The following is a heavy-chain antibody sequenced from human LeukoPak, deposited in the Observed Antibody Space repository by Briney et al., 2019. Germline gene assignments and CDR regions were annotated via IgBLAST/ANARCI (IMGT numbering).Heavy chain of an antibody. J-gene: IGHJ4*02. CDR2: ISSSSSYI. V-gene: IGHV3-21*01. D-gene: IGHD3-3*01. CDR3: ARDGKGSSGRFLEWFIIGDFDY. Sequence: GGSLRLSCAASGFTFSSYSMNWVRRAPGKGLEWVSSISSSSSYIYYADSVKGRFTISRDNAKNSLYLQMNSLRAEDTAVYYCARDGKGSSGRFLEWFIIGDFDYWGQGTLVTVSS. CDR1: GFTFSSYS.